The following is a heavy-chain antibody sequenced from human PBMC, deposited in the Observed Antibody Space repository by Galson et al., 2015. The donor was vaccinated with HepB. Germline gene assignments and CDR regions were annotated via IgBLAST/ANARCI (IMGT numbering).Heavy chain of an antibody. Sequence: SLRLSCAASTFIFSTYSMNWVRQAPGKGLEWVSSISSSSSHIYYADSVKGRFTISRDNAKNSLYLQMNSLRAEDTAVYYCARGRIGYCSGGSCYEVDYWGQGTLVTVSS. CDR3: ARGRIGYCSGGSCYEVDY. D-gene: IGHD2-15*01. CDR2: ISSSSSHI. CDR1: TFIFSTYS. V-gene: IGHV3-21*01. J-gene: IGHJ4*02.